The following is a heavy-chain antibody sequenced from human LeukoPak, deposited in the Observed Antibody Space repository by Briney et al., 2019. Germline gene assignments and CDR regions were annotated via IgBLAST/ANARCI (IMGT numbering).Heavy chain of an antibody. J-gene: IGHJ4*02. V-gene: IGHV3-48*01. CDR1: GSTFSGYS. Sequence: PGGSLRLSCAASGSTFSGYSMNWVRQAPGKGLEWLSYISSSSSTIYYADSVKGRFTISRDNAKNSLYLQMNSLRAEDTAVYYCAKDMYSSSWYYFDYWGQGTLVTVSS. CDR2: ISSSSSTI. D-gene: IGHD6-13*01. CDR3: AKDMYSSSWYYFDY.